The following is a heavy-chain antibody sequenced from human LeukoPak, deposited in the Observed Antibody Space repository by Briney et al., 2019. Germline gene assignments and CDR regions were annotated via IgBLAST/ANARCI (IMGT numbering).Heavy chain of an antibody. D-gene: IGHD3-22*01. Sequence: PGGSLRLSCAASGFTFSSYGMSWVRQAPGKGLEWVSSISGGGYSTYYADSVKGRFTISRDNSKNTLYLQMNSLRAEDTAVYYCAKDMSYYYDRYDAFDIWGQGTMVTVSS. CDR1: GFTFSSYG. CDR2: ISGGGYST. CDR3: AKDMSYYYDRYDAFDI. J-gene: IGHJ3*02. V-gene: IGHV3-23*01.